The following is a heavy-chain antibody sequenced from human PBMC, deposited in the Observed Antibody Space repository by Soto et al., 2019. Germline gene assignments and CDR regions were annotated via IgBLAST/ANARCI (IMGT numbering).Heavy chain of an antibody. CDR2: INSDGSAT. CDR1: GFTFTSHW. V-gene: IGHV3-74*01. CDR3: AREFSRALDY. J-gene: IGHJ4*02. Sequence: SLRLSCAASGFTFTSHWMHWVRQAPGKGLVWVSRINSDGSATNCADSVKGRFTISRDNANNTLYLQMNSLRAEDTAVYYCAREFSRALDYWGQGTLVTVSS.